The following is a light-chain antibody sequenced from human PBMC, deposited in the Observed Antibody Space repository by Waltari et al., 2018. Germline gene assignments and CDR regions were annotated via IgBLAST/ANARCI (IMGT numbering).Light chain of an antibody. J-gene: IGLJ1*01. CDR1: SSDVGAYTY. CDR3: ISYAGNNKYV. V-gene: IGLV2-8*01. CDR2: EVT. Sequence: QSALTQPPSASGSPGQSVTISCTGTSSDVGAYTYVSWYQQYPDKAPKLMVYEVTKRPSGVPALFSGSKSGNTASLTVSGLQAEDEADYYCISYAGNNKYVLGAGTKVTVL.